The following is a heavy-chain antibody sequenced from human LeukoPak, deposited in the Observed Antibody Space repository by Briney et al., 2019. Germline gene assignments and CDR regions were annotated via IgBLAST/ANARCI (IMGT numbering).Heavy chain of an antibody. V-gene: IGHV4-30-4*01. D-gene: IGHD3-22*01. Sequence: PSETLSLTCTVSGGSISSGDYYWSCIRQPPGKGLEWIGYIYYSGSTYYNTYVTSRVTISVDTSKNQCSLKPSSVAAADTAVYYCAVALGRLRDYYDSRGLGYWGQGTLVTVSS. CDR1: GGSISSGDYY. CDR3: AVALGRLRDYYDSRGLGY. J-gene: IGHJ4*02. CDR2: IYYSGST.